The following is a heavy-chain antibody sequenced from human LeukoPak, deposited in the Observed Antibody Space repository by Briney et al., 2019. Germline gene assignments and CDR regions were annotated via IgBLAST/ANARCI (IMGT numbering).Heavy chain of an antibody. D-gene: IGHD3-10*01. CDR1: GYTFSGYY. J-gene: IGHJ4*02. CDR2: INPNSGGT. CDR3: ARSKKAGSGSIDY. Sequence: ASVKVSCKTSGYTFSGYYMHWVRQAPGQGLEWMGWINPNSGGTNYAQKFQGRVTMTRDTSISTAYMELSRLRSDDTAVYYCARSKKAGSGSIDYWGQGTLVTVSS. V-gene: IGHV1-2*02.